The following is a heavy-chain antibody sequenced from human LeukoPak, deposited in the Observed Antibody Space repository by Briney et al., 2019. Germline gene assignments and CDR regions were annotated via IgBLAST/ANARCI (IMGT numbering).Heavy chain of an antibody. CDR3: ARDAPLRDYGMDV. CDR1: GFTFSSYS. CDR2: ISSSSYI. Sequence: GGSLRLSCAASGFTFSSYSMNWVRQAPGKGLEWVSSISSSSYIYYADSVKGRFTISRDNAKNSLYLQMNSLRAEDTAVYYCARDAPLRDYGMDVWAKGPRSPSP. V-gene: IGHV3-21*01. J-gene: IGHJ6*02.